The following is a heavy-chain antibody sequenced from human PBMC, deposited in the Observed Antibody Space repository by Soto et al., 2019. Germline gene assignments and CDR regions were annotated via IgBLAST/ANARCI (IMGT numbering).Heavy chain of an antibody. CDR3: ARELSSDYDSYDFDF. Sequence: PSETLSLTCSVSGYLISSGYYWCWIRQTPGKGLEWLGSIDYSGRTYYNHSLKSRVSTSIDLSKNQFSLNLRSVTAADTAVYFCARELSSDYDSYDFDFWGQGTMVTVSS. J-gene: IGHJ4*02. CDR2: IDYSGRT. CDR1: GYLISSGYY. V-gene: IGHV4-38-2*02. D-gene: IGHD3-22*01.